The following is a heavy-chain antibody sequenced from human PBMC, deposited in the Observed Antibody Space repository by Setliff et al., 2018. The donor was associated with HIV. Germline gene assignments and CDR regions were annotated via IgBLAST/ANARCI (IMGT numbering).Heavy chain of an antibody. J-gene: IGHJ4*02. Sequence: SETLSLTCAVSGYSISSGYYWGWIRQPPGKGLEWIGSIYHSESTYYNPSLKSRVTISVDTSKNQVSLKLSSVTASDTAVYYCARYSPRGYTLTGPYWGQGTLVTVSS. CDR3: ARYSPRGYTLTGPY. CDR1: GYSISSGYY. CDR2: IYHSEST. D-gene: IGHD6-25*01. V-gene: IGHV4-38-2*01.